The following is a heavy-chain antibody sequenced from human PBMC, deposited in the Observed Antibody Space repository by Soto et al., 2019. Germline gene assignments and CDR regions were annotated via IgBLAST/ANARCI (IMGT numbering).Heavy chain of an antibody. Sequence: SETLSLTCAVSGGSISSSNWWSWVRQPPGKGLEWIGEIYHSGSTNYNPSLKSRVTISVDKSKNQFSLKLSSVTAADTAVYYCARGSYDYVWGSYRLDYWGQGTLVTVS. CDR3: ARGSYDYVWGSYRLDY. V-gene: IGHV4-4*02. D-gene: IGHD3-16*02. CDR1: GGSISSSNW. CDR2: IYHSGST. J-gene: IGHJ4*02.